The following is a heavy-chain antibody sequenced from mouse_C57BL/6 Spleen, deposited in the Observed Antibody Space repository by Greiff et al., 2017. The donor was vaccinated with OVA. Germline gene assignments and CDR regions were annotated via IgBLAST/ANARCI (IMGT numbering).Heavy chain of an antibody. CDR1: GYTFTDYY. J-gene: IGHJ4*01. D-gene: IGHD3-2*02. V-gene: IGHV1-26*01. CDR3: ARGNPTAQATYYAMDY. Sequence: EVQLQQSGPELVKPGASVKISCKASGYTFTDYYMNWVKQSHGKSLEWIGDINPNNGGTSYNQKFKGKATLTVDKSSSTAYMEFRSLTSEDSALYYCARGNPTAQATYYAMDYWGQGTSVTVSS. CDR2: INPNNGGT.